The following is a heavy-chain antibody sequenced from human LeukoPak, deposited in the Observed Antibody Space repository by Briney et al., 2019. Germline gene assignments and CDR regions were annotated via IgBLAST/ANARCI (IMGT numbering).Heavy chain of an antibody. CDR3: ARGGASVGYNWFDP. CDR1: GYTFTGYY. V-gene: IGHV1-2*04. D-gene: IGHD1-26*01. Sequence: GASVKVSCKASGYTFTGYYMHWVRQAPGQGLEWMGWINPNSGGTNYAQKFQGWVTMTRDTSISTAYMELSRLRSDDTAAYYCARGGASVGYNWFDPWGQGTLVTVSS. CDR2: INPNSGGT. J-gene: IGHJ5*02.